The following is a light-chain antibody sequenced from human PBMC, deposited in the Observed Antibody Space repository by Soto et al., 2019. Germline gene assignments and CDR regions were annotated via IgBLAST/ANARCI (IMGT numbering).Light chain of an antibody. J-gene: IGKJ3*01. CDR3: PQSSSTPT. V-gene: IGKV1-39*01. CDR2: AAS. Sequence: DIQMTQSPSSLSASVGDRVTITCRASQSISSYLNWYQQKPGKAPKLLIYAASSLQSGVPSRFSGSGSGTDSTLNISSLQPEDFATYYCPQSSSTPTFGPGTKVDIK. CDR1: QSISSY.